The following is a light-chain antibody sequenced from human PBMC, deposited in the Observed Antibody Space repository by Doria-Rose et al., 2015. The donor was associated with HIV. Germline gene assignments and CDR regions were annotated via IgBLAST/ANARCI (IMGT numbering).Light chain of an antibody. CDR3: HQYGTSWT. CDR1: QSFSSTY. J-gene: IGKJ1*01. V-gene: IGKV3-20*01. CDR2: DES. Sequence: TQSPGTLSLSPGERAYLSCRASQSFSSTYLAWYQQKPGQAPSLLIYDESTRATGIPDRFSASGSGTDFTLAINRLEPEDFALYYCHQYGTSWTFGQGTKVEI.